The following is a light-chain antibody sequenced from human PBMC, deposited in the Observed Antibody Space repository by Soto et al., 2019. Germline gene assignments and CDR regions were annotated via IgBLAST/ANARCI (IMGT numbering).Light chain of an antibody. CDR3: QQYDNLPLT. CDR2: DAS. V-gene: IGKV1-33*01. CDR1: QDIANY. Sequence: DIQMTQSPSSLSASVGGRVTITCQASQDIANYLNWYQQKAGRAPKFLIYDASNLETGVPSRFSGSGSGTDFTLTISSLQPEDIATYYCQQYDNLPLTFGGGTKVEIK. J-gene: IGKJ4*01.